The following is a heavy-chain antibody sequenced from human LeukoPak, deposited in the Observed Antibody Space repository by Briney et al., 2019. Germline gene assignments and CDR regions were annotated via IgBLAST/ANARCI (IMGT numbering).Heavy chain of an antibody. J-gene: IGHJ4*02. D-gene: IGHD5-24*01. CDR2: INPSGGST. Sequence: ASVKVSCKESGYTFTSYYMHWVRQAPGQGLEWMGIINPSGGSTSYAQKFQGRVTMTRDTSTSTVYMELSSLRSEDTAVYYCARRMATNNGLDYWGQGTLVTVSS. CDR3: ARRMATNNGLDY. CDR1: GYTFTSYY. V-gene: IGHV1-46*01.